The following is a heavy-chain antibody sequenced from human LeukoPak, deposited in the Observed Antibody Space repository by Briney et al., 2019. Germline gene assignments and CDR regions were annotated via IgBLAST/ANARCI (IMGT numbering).Heavy chain of an antibody. D-gene: IGHD3-22*01. Sequence: SETLSLTCTVSGGSISSYYWSWIRQPPGKGLEWMGYIYSSGNTNYNPSLKSRVTMSVDTSKNQFSLKLSSVTAADTAVYYCAREHSGYDYDAFDIWGQGTMVTVSS. CDR3: AREHSGYDYDAFDI. CDR1: GGSISSYY. J-gene: IGHJ3*02. CDR2: IYSSGNT. V-gene: IGHV4-59*01.